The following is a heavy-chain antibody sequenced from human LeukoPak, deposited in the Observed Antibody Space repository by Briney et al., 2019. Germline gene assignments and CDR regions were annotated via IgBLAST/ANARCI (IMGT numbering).Heavy chain of an antibody. CDR1: GGSFSGYY. Sequence: SETLSPTCAVYGGSFSGYYWSWIRQPPGKGLEWIGEINHSGSTNYNPSLKSRVTISVDTSKNQFSLKLSSVTAADTAVYYCARGGVAAAGTIYFDYWGQGTLVTVSS. V-gene: IGHV4-34*01. CDR2: INHSGST. CDR3: ARGGVAAAGTIYFDY. D-gene: IGHD6-13*01. J-gene: IGHJ4*02.